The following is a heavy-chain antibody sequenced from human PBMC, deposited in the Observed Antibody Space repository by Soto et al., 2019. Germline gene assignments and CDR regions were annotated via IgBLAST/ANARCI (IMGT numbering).Heavy chain of an antibody. V-gene: IGHV3-30-3*01. J-gene: IGHJ4*01. CDR2: ISSDGNKI. CDR3: TTLGHYCQSSGYSVFDS. D-gene: IGHD3-22*01. CDR1: GFSFSDYP. Sequence: PGGSLRLSCAGSGFSFSDYPMHWVRQAPGKGLDWVAVISSDGNKIYYADSVRGRFTISRDKSGNTLYLQMNSLRPEDTAVYYCTTLGHYCQSSGYSVFDSWGHGTLVTVSS.